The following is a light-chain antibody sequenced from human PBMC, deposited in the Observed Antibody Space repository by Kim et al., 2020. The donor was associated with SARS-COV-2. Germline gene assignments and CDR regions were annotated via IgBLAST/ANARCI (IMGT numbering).Light chain of an antibody. V-gene: IGKV3-20*01. CDR1: QSFSINY. CDR2: GTS. CDR3: QRYVSSPYT. Sequence: EIVLTQSPGTLSLSPGEGATLSCRASQSFSINYLAWYQHKLGQAPRLLIYGTSIRATDIPDRFSGSGSGIDFTLTISRLEPEDFAVYYCQRYVSSPYTFGQGTKLEI. J-gene: IGKJ2*01.